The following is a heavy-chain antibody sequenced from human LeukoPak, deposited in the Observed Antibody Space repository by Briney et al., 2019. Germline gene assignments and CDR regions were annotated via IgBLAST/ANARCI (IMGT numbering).Heavy chain of an antibody. Sequence: PSETLSLTCAVYGGSFSGYYWSWIRQPPGKGQEWIGEINHSGSTNYNPSLKSRVTISVDASKNQFSLKLSSVTAADTAVYYCARTSRSSGWAPSDYGGQGTLGTVSS. V-gene: IGHV4-34*01. CDR3: ARTSRSSGWAPSDY. CDR2: INHSGST. J-gene: IGHJ4*02. CDR1: GGSFSGYY. D-gene: IGHD6-19*01.